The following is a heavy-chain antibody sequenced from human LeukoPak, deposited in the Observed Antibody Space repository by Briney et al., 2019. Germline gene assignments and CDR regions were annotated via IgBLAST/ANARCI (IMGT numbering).Heavy chain of an antibody. J-gene: IGHJ5*01. V-gene: IGHV3-23*01. CDR3: AKEPREYCSSTSCPNWFDS. Sequence: GGSLRLSCAASGFTFNNYAMSWVRQAPGKGLEWVSAISASGGTTYYADSVKGRFTISKDNSENTLFLQMNSLRAEDTAVYYCAKEPREYCSSTSCPNWFDSWGQGTLVTVSS. CDR1: GFTFNNYA. D-gene: IGHD2-2*01. CDR2: ISASGGTT.